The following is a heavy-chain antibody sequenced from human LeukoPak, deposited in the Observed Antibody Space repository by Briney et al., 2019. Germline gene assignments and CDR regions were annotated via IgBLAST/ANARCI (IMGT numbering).Heavy chain of an antibody. V-gene: IGHV3-74*01. J-gene: IGHJ6*02. CDR2: INSDGSST. CDR3: ARVGQQLVEFYYYYYGMDV. Sequence: GGSLRLSCAASGFTFSSYWMHWVRQAPGKGLVWVSRINSDGSSTSYADSVKGRSTISRDNAKNTLYLQMNSLRAEDTAVYYCARVGQQLVEFYYYYYGMDVWGQGTTVTVSS. D-gene: IGHD6-13*01. CDR1: GFTFSSYW.